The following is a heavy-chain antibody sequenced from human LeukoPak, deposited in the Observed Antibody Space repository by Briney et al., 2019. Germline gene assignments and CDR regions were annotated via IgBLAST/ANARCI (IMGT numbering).Heavy chain of an antibody. J-gene: IGHJ6*02. CDR2: IYFSGST. CDR1: DDSIGNYY. Sequence: SETLSLTCTVSDDSIGNYYWSWIRQSPGKGLEWIGYIYFSGSTNYNPSLKRRVTMSVVTSKNQFSLRLTSVTAADTATYYCARVGGSNFYNYGMDVWGQGTTVIVSS. V-gene: IGHV4-59*01. CDR3: ARVGGSNFYNYGMDV. D-gene: IGHD4-11*01.